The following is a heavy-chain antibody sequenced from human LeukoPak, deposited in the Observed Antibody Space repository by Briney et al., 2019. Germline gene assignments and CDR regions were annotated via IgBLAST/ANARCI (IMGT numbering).Heavy chain of an antibody. Sequence: ATVKISCKVSGYTLTNYYMHWVQQAPGKGLEWMGLVDPEDGETIYAEKFQGRVTITADTSTDTAYMELSSLRSEDTAVYYCATAHICSGGSCYSVVDYWGQGTLVTVSS. CDR3: ATAHICSGGSCYSVVDY. J-gene: IGHJ4*02. V-gene: IGHV1-69-2*01. D-gene: IGHD2-15*01. CDR1: GYTLTNYY. CDR2: VDPEDGET.